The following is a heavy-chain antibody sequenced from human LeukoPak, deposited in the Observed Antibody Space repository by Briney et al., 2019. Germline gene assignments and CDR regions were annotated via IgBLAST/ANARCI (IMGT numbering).Heavy chain of an antibody. J-gene: IGHJ4*02. Sequence: TETLSLTCSVSGGSIRSDYWGWIRQPPGKGLVWIGYIYSNGNTYYNPSLKSRGTISVDTSKNHFSLKLSSVTAADTAVYYCARGRDGLAFDYRGQGALVTVLS. CDR2: IYSNGNT. CDR3: ARGRDGLAFDY. D-gene: IGHD5-24*01. CDR1: GGSIRSDY. V-gene: IGHV4-59*01.